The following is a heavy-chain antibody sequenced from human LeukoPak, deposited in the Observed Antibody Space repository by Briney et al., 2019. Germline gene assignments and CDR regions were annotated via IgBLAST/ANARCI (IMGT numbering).Heavy chain of an antibody. Sequence: PSETLSLTCSVSGGSIGSSSYFWGWIRQPPGKGLEWIGSVYRSGITYYNPSLKSRVTISVDTSKNQFSLKLSSVTAADTAVYYCARLSGPPYYDILTGPWFDYGGEGTLVSVSS. CDR3: ARLSGPPYYDILTGPWFDY. CDR2: VYRSGIT. J-gene: IGHJ4*02. CDR1: GGSIGSSSYF. V-gene: IGHV4-39*01. D-gene: IGHD3-9*01.